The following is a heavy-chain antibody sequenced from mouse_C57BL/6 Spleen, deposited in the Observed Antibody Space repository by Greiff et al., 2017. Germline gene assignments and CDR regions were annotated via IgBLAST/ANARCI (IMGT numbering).Heavy chain of an antibody. D-gene: IGHD2-2*01. Sequence: QVQLKESGPELVKPGASVKISCKASGYAFSSSWMNWVKQRPGKGLEWIGRIYPGDGDTNYNGKFKGKGTLTADKSSSTAYMQLSILTSEDSAVYFCARSSGYDFYAMDYWGQGTSVTVSS. CDR2: IYPGDGDT. V-gene: IGHV1-82*01. CDR1: GYAFSSSW. J-gene: IGHJ4*01. CDR3: ARSSGYDFYAMDY.